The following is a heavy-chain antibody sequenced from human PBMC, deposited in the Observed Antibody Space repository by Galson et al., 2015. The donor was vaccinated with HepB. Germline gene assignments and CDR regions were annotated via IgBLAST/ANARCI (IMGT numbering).Heavy chain of an antibody. V-gene: IGHV3-48*01. D-gene: IGHD3-22*01. CDR2: ISSSSSTI. Sequence: SLRLSCAASGFTFSSYSMNWVRQAPGKGLEWVSYISSSSSTIYYADSVKGRFTISRDNAKNSLYLQMNSLRAEDTAVYYCARDKGRYYDSSGKSEYFQHWGQGTLVTVSS. CDR1: GFTFSSYS. CDR3: ARDKGRYYDSSGKSEYFQH. J-gene: IGHJ1*01.